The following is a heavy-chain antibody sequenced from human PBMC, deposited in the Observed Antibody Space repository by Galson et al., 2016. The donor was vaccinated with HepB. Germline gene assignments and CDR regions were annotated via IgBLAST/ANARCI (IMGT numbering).Heavy chain of an antibody. CDR3: AKGGMSLSYQLLVDYFYYAMDV. CDR1: GFSFSAYG. V-gene: IGHV3-30*18. CDR2: ISYDGTNE. J-gene: IGHJ6*02. Sequence: SLRLSCAASGFSFSAYGMHWVRRVPGKGLEWVAIISYDGTNEYYAESVKGRLTISRDNSKHKVFLQMESLRTEDTALYYCAKGGMSLSYQLLVDYFYYAMDVWGRGTTVTVSS. D-gene: IGHD1-1*01.